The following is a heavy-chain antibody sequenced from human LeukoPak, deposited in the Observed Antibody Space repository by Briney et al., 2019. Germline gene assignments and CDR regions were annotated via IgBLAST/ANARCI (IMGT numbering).Heavy chain of an antibody. D-gene: IGHD2-21*02. J-gene: IGHJ4*02. Sequence: GGSLRLSCAASGFNFANHAMSWVRQTPGKGLEWVSAISGGGGITYYADPVRGRFTISRDNSKDTLFLQMHSLRPGDTAVYYCVREDTPATANYWGQGTLVTISS. V-gene: IGHV3-23*01. CDR3: VREDTPATANY. CDR1: GFNFANHA. CDR2: ISGGGGIT.